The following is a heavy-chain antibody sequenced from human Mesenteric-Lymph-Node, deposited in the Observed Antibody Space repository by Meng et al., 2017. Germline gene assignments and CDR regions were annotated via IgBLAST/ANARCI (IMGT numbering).Heavy chain of an antibody. CDR3: ARAVNRPSDTAMVSYAFDI. V-gene: IGHV1-18*04. J-gene: IGHJ3*02. CDR2: ISAYNGNT. D-gene: IGHD5-18*01. Sequence: ASVKVSCKASGYTFTSYYMHWVRQAPGQGLEWMGWISAYNGNTNYAQKLQGRVTMTTDTSTSTAYMELRSLRSEDTAVYYCARAVNRPSDTAMVSYAFDIWGQGTMVTVSS. CDR1: GYTFTSYY.